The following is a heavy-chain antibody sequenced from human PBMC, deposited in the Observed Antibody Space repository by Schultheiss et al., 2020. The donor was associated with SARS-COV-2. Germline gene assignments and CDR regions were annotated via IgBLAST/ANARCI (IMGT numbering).Heavy chain of an antibody. V-gene: IGHV1-69*13. CDR2: IIPIFGTA. Sequence: SVKVSCKASGGTFSSYAISWVRQAPGQGLEWMGGIIPIFGTANYAQKFQGRVTITADESTSTAYMELSSLRSEDTALYFCARDPTGYCSGSRCYSPGAFDIWGQGTMVTVSS. CDR3: ARDPTGYCSGSRCYSPGAFDI. J-gene: IGHJ3*02. D-gene: IGHD2-15*01. CDR1: GGTFSSYA.